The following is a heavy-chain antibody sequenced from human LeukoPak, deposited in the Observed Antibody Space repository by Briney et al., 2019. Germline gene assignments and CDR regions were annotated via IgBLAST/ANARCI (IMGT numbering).Heavy chain of an antibody. J-gene: IGHJ3*02. V-gene: IGHV6-1*01. CDR3: TRANYRAFDI. CDR2: TYYRSNRSKWSS. Sequence: SQTLSLTCAISGDSVSADSATWNWNRQSPSRGLEWLGRTYYRSNRSKWSSDYALSVNSRITISPDTSKNEFSLQLNSVTPEDTAVYYCTRANYRAFDIWGQGTMVTVSS. CDR1: GDSVSADSAT. D-gene: IGHD5-24*01.